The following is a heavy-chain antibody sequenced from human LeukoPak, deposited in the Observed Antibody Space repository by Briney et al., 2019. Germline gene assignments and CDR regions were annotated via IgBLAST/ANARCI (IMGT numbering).Heavy chain of an antibody. CDR1: GYTFTSYD. V-gene: IGHV1-8*01. Sequence: ASVKVSCKASGYTFTSYDINWVRQATGQGLEWMGWMNPNSGNTGYAQKFQGRVTMTRNTSISTAYMELSSLRAEDTALYYCAKDIGSSWSYNWFDPWGQGTLVTVSS. J-gene: IGHJ5*02. CDR2: MNPNSGNT. D-gene: IGHD6-13*01. CDR3: AKDIGSSWSYNWFDP.